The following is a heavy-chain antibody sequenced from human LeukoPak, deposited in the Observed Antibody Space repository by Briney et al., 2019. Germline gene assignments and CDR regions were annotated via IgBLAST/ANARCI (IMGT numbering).Heavy chain of an antibody. D-gene: IGHD2/OR15-2a*01. V-gene: IGHV5-10-1*01. CDR2: INPSDSYT. CDR3: ARHNREDFDY. J-gene: IGHJ4*02. Sequence: GESLKISCQGSGYSFTNYWISWVRQLPGKGLEWMGRINPSDSYTNYSPSFQGHVTISADKSISTAYVQWSSLKATDTAIYYCARHNREDFDYWGQGTLVTVSS. CDR1: GYSFTNYW.